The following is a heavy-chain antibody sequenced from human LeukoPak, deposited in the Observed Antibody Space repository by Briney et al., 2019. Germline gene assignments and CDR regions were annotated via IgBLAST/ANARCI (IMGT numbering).Heavy chain of an antibody. V-gene: IGHV3-7*05. J-gene: IGHJ1*01. CDR3: ARRSEAAGYGEYFQH. Sequence: PGGSLRLSCAASGFTFSSYWMSWVRQAPGKGLEWVANIKQDGSEKYYVDSVKGRFTISRDNAKNSLYLQMNSLRAEDTAVYYCARRSEAAGYGEYFQHWGQGTLVTVSS. D-gene: IGHD6-13*01. CDR2: IKQDGSEK. CDR1: GFTFSSYW.